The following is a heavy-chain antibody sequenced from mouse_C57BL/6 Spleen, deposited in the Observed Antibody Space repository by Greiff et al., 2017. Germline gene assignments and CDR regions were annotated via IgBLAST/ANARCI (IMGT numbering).Heavy chain of an antibody. Sequence: QLKQSGPGMVKPSQSLSLTCTVTGYSITSGYDWHWIRHFPGNKLEWMGYISYSGSTNYNPSLKSRISITHDTSKNHFFLKLNSVTTEDTATYYCAREGIYYGNYVFAYWGQGTLVTVSA. CDR1: GYSITSGYD. V-gene: IGHV3-1*01. D-gene: IGHD2-1*01. CDR2: ISYSGST. CDR3: AREGIYYGNYVFAY. J-gene: IGHJ3*01.